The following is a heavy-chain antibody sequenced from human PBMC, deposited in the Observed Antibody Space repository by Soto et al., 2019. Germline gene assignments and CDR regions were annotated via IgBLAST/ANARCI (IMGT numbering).Heavy chain of an antibody. V-gene: IGHV5-51*07. D-gene: IGHD2-8*01. J-gene: IGHJ6*02. CDR2: IFPGDSDT. Sequence: GESLKSSGKGSGYSFTNYCIGWVHQMPWKGLEWMGIIFPGDSDTRYSPSFQGQVTISADRSSSTAYLQWSSLKASDTAMYYCARRGGYCSNGVCYINYYYGMDVWGQGTTVTVSS. CDR3: ARRGGYCSNGVCYINYYYGMDV. CDR1: GYSFTNYC.